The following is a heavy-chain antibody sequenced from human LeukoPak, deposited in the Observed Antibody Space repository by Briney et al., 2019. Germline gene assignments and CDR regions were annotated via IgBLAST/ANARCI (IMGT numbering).Heavy chain of an antibody. D-gene: IGHD6-13*01. CDR2: INHSGST. J-gene: IGHJ5*02. Sequence: SETLSLTCAVYGGSFSGYYWSWIRQPPGKGLEWIGEINHSGSTNYNPSLKSRVTISVDTSKNQFSLKPGSVTAADTAVYYCARQGSRIAAAGRNWFDPWGQGTLVTVSS. CDR1: GGSFSGYY. V-gene: IGHV4-34*01. CDR3: ARQGSRIAAAGRNWFDP.